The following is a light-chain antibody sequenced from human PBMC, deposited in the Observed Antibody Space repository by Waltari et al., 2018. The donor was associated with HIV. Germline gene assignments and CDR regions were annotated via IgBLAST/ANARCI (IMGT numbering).Light chain of an antibody. CDR2: KDS. V-gene: IGLV3-25*03. Sequence: SYELTQPPSVSVSPAQTARITCSGDASPNQYASWYQQKPGQAPVLMIYKDSQRPSGIAERFAGSTSGTTVTLTISGVQAEDEADYYCQSADISDYYLVLFGGGTKLTVL. CDR1: ASPNQY. CDR3: QSADISDYYLVL. J-gene: IGLJ3*02.